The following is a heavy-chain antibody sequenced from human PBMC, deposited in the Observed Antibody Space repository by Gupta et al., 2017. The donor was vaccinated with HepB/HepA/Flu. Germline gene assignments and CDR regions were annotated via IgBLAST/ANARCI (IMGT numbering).Heavy chain of an antibody. J-gene: IGHJ4*02. D-gene: IGHD4/OR15-4a*01. CDR1: GYTVSNNY. Sequence: EVHLVESGGGLIQPGGSLRLSWAASGYTVSNNYMSWVRQAPGTGLEWVSRIYSGGNTHYADSVKGRFTISRDKSSNTLFLQMNSLRAEDTAVYYCATSPSNFYWGQGTLVTVSS. V-gene: IGHV3-53*01. CDR2: IYSGGNT. CDR3: ATSPSNFY.